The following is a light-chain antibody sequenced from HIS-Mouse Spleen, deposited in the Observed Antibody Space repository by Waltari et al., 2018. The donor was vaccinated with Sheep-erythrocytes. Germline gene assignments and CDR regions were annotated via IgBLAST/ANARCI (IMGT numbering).Light chain of an antibody. CDR2: DAS. CDR1: QGISSA. CDR3: QQFNSYLYT. Sequence: AIQLTQSPSSLAASVGDRVTITCRASQGISSALAWYQQKPGKAPKLLIYDASSLESGVPSRFSGSGSGTDFTLPISSLQPEDFATYYCQQFNSYLYTCGQGTKLEIK. V-gene: IGKV1-13*02. J-gene: IGKJ2*01.